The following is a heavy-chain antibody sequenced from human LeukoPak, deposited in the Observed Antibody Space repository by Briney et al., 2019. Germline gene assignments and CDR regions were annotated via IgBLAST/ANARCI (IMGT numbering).Heavy chain of an antibody. D-gene: IGHD1-26*01. V-gene: IGHV1-46*01. J-gene: IGHJ4*02. CDR1: GYIFTSHF. Sequence: ASVKVPCKAAGYIFTSHFMHWVRQAPGQGLEWMGIIYPGGNYTNYAQKFHDRVTMTRDTSASTIYMELSSLKSEDTAVYYCARVVFEVGFQFDFWGQGTLVTVSS. CDR2: IYPGGNYT. CDR3: ARVVFEVGFQFDF.